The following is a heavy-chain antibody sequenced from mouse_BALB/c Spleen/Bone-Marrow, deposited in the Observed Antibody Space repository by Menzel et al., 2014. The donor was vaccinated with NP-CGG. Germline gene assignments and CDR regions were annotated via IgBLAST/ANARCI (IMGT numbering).Heavy chain of an antibody. CDR3: AREIINDYHWYFDV. Sequence: EVQRVESGGGLVQPGGSLRLSCATSGFTFTDYYMSWVRQPPGRAFEWLGFIRNKANGYTTEYSASVKGRFTISRDNSQSILYLQMNTLRAEDSATYYCAREIINDYHWYFDVWGAGTTVTVSS. V-gene: IGHV7-3*02. D-gene: IGHD2-4*01. J-gene: IGHJ1*01. CDR2: IRNKANGYTT. CDR1: GFTFTDYY.